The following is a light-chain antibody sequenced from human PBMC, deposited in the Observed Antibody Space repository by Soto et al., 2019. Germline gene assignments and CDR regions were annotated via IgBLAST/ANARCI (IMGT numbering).Light chain of an antibody. CDR1: SSDVGGYDY. CDR3: SSYAGIRNVI. Sequence: QSVLTQPPSASGTPGQSVTISCTGTSSDVGGYDYVSWYQQQSGKAPKLIIYAVSNRPSGVPDRFSGSKSGNTASLTVSGLQAEDEADYDCSSYAGIRNVIFGAGTKLTVL. J-gene: IGLJ2*01. V-gene: IGLV2-8*01. CDR2: AVS.